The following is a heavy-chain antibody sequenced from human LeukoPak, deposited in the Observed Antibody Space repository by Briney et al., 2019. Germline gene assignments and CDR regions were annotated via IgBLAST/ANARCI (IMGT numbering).Heavy chain of an antibody. Sequence: GGSLRLSCAASGFTFSSYSMNWVRQAPGKGLEWVSSISSSSSYIYYADSVKGQFTISRDNAKNSLYLQMNSLRAEDTAVYYCARGGAVAGRIFFQHWGQGTLVTVSS. D-gene: IGHD6-19*01. CDR1: GFTFSSYS. V-gene: IGHV3-21*01. J-gene: IGHJ1*01. CDR3: ARGGAVAGRIFFQH. CDR2: ISSSSSYI.